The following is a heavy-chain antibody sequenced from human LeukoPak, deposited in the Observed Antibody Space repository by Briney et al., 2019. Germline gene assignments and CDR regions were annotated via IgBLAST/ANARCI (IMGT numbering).Heavy chain of an antibody. J-gene: IGHJ3*02. CDR2: ISTDGAYT. CDR3: AKDISVASPTDAFDI. Sequence: GGSLRLSCAASGFTFSNSAMTWVRQAPGKGLEWVSLISTDGAYTYYADSAKGRFTISRDNSKNTLYLQMNSLRAEDTAVYYCAKDISVASPTDAFDIWGQGTMVTVSS. V-gene: IGHV3-23*01. CDR1: GFTFSNSA. D-gene: IGHD6-19*01.